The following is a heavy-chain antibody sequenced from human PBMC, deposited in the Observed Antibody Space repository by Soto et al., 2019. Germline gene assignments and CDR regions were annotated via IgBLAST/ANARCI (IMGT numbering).Heavy chain of an antibody. Sequence: PSETLSLTCTVSGGSISGGDYYWSWIRQPPGKGLEWIGYIYYSGSTYYNPSLKSRVTISVDTSKNQFSLKLSSVTAADTAVYYCARSGTRWYCSSTSCFEFDYWGQGTLVTVSS. CDR2: IYYSGST. J-gene: IGHJ4*02. V-gene: IGHV4-30-4*01. CDR1: GGSISGGDYY. CDR3: ARSGTRWYCSSTSCFEFDY. D-gene: IGHD2-2*01.